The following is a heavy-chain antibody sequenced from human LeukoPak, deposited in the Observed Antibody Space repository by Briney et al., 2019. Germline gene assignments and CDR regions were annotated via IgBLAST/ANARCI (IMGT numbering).Heavy chain of an antibody. D-gene: IGHD2-2*01. CDR1: GGSISSSSYY. Sequence: SETLSLTCTVSGGSISSSSYYWGWIRQPPGKGLEWIGSIYYSGSAYYNPSLKSRVTISVDTSRNQFSLKLSSVTAADTAVYYCASWGWGDIVVVPAATDAFDIWGQGTMVTVSS. J-gene: IGHJ3*02. CDR3: ASWGWGDIVVVPAATDAFDI. V-gene: IGHV4-39*01. CDR2: IYYSGSA.